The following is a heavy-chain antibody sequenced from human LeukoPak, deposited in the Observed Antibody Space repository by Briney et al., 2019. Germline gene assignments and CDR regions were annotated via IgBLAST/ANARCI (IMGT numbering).Heavy chain of an antibody. CDR3: AGRTSSGSIDY. CDR2: INHSGST. D-gene: IGHD6-19*01. Sequence: SETLSLTCAVYGGSFSGYYWSWIRQPPGKGLEWIGEINHSGSTNYNPSLKSRVTMSVDTSKNQFSLKLSSVTAADTAVYYCAGRTSSGSIDYWGQGTLVTVSS. CDR1: GGSFSGYY. J-gene: IGHJ4*02. V-gene: IGHV4-34*01.